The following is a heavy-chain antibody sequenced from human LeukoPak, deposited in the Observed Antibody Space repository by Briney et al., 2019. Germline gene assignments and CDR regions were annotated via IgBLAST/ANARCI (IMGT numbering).Heavy chain of an antibody. CDR1: EYSFTTYW. J-gene: IGHJ4*02. Sequence: GESLRISCRGSEYSFTTYWIGWVRQMPGKGLEWMGIIYPGDSDTRYSPSFQGQVTISTDKSISTAYLQWSSLKASDSAMYYCARRVDFPYDPLTGYYKYYFDLWGQGTLVTVSS. D-gene: IGHD3-9*01. V-gene: IGHV5-51*01. CDR2: IYPGDSDT. CDR3: ARRVDFPYDPLTGYYKYYFDL.